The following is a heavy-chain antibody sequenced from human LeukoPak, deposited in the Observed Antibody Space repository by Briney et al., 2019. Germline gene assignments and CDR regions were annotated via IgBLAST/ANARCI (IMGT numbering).Heavy chain of an antibody. CDR3: ARSYYYDSSGYSPAGY. D-gene: IGHD3-22*01. Sequence: APVKVSCKASGYTFTSYGISWVRQAPGQGLEWMGWISAYNGNTNYAQKLQGRVTMTTDTSTSTAYMELRSLRSDDTAVYYCARSYYYDSSGYSPAGYWGQGTLVTVSS. V-gene: IGHV1-18*01. CDR1: GYTFTSYG. CDR2: ISAYNGNT. J-gene: IGHJ4*02.